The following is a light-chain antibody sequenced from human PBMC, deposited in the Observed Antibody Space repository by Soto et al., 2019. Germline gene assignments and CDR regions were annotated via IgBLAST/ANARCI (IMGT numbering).Light chain of an antibody. CDR1: SSDVGGYNY. V-gene: IGLV2-14*01. CDR3: SSYTSRSTYV. Sequence: QSALTQPASVSGSPGQSITISCTGTSSDVGGYNYVSWYQQHPGNAPKLMIYDVSNRPSGVSNRFSGSKSGNTASLTISGLQAEDEADYYFSSYTSRSTYVYGTGTKLTVL. J-gene: IGLJ1*01. CDR2: DVS.